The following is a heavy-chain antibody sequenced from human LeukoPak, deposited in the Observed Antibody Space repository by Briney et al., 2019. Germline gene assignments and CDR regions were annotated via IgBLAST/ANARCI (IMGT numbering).Heavy chain of an antibody. CDR2: MSHSGNTI. CDR1: GFTFSDYY. Sequence: GGSLRLSCAASGFTFSDYYMSWIRQAPGKGLEWVSYMSHSGNTIYYADSVKGRFTISRDNAKNSLYLQMNSLRAEDTAVYYCARAVGATEFDYWGQGTLVTVSS. V-gene: IGHV3-11*04. D-gene: IGHD1-26*01. J-gene: IGHJ4*02. CDR3: ARAVGATEFDY.